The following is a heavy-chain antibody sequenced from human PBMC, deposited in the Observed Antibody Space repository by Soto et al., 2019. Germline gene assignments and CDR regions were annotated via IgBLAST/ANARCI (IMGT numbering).Heavy chain of an antibody. CDR3: ARDSSSWYELYNWFDP. V-gene: IGHV1-18*04. J-gene: IGHJ5*02. D-gene: IGHD6-13*01. Sequence: ASVKVSCKASGYTFTSYGISWVRQAPGQGLEWMGWISAYNGNTNYAQKLQGRVTMTTDTSTSTAYMELRSLRSDDTAVYYCARDSSSWYELYNWFDPLGQRTLITVSS. CDR2: ISAYNGNT. CDR1: GYTFTSYG.